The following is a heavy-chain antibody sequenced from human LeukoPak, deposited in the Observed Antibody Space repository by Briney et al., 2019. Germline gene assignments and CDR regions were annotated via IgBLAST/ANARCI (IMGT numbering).Heavy chain of an antibody. CDR3: AGAYSDYNFIFDY. CDR2: VSYSGSP. Sequence: SETLSLTCTVSGGTITRYLWSWIRQPPGKGLEWIGFVSYSGSPNYDPSLKSRVTISLDTSKNQFSLRLSSMTAADTAVYYCAGAYSDYNFIFDYWGQGSLVTVSS. J-gene: IGHJ4*02. D-gene: IGHD5-12*01. V-gene: IGHV4-59*01. CDR1: GGTITRYL.